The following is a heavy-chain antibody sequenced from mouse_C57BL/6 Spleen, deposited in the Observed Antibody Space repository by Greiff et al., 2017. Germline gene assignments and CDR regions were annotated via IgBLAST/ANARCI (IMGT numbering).Heavy chain of an antibody. CDR2: IDPSDSYT. J-gene: IGHJ1*03. V-gene: IGHV1-69*01. CDR3: ARSEETQGYWYFDV. CDR1: GYTFTSYW. Sequence: QVQLQQPGAELVMPGASVKLSCKASGYTFTSYWMHWVKQRPGQGLEWIGEIDPSDSYTNYNQKFKGKSTLTVDKSSSTAYMQLSSLTSEDSAVYYCARSEETQGYWYFDVWGTGTTVTVSS.